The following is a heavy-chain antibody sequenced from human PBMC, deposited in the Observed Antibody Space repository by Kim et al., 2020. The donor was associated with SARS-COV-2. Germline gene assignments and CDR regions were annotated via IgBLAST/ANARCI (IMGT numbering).Heavy chain of an antibody. CDR3: ARMSWTGEFDY. D-gene: IGHD3-16*01. J-gene: IGHJ4*02. CDR2: NE. V-gene: IGHV3-33*01. Sequence: NEYDADSVKGRFTISRDNFKKILYLQMNSLRAEDTAVYYCARMSWTGEFDYWGQGTLVIVSS.